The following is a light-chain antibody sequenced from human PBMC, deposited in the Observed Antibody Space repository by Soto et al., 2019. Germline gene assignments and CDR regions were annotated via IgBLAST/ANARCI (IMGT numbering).Light chain of an antibody. V-gene: IGKV1-5*01. CDR1: QSISGW. J-gene: IGKJ4*01. Sequence: DIQMTQSPATLSAFVGDRVTTNCRAGQSISGWVAGYQQKPGKAPKLLIYDALSLESGVPSRFSGSGFGTEFTLTISSLQPDDFSTYSCQQYNSYLLTFGGGTKAEIK. CDR2: DAL. CDR3: QQYNSYLLT.